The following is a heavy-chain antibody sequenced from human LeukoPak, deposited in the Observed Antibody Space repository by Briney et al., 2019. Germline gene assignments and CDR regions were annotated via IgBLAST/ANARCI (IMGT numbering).Heavy chain of an antibody. J-gene: IGHJ3*02. CDR1: GFTFSSYG. D-gene: IGHD3-3*01. Sequence: GGSLRLSCAASGFTFSSYGMHWVRQAPGEGLEWVAFIRYDGSNKYYADSVKGRFTISRDNSRNTLYLQMNSLRAEDTAVYYCAKDDFWSGSYAFDIWGQGTMVTVSS. CDR2: IRYDGSNK. V-gene: IGHV3-30*02. CDR3: AKDDFWSGSYAFDI.